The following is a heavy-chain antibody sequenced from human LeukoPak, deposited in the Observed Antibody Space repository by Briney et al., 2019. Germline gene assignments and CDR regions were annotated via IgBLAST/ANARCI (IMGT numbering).Heavy chain of an antibody. CDR2: ISASGGST. CDR1: GFTFSSFA. V-gene: IGHV3-23*01. Sequence: GGSLRLSCAASGFTFSSFAMSWVRQAPGKGLQWVSGISASGGSTYYADSVKGRFTISRDNSKNTLYLQMNSLRAEDTAVYYCAKDLTIWFGESFFDYWGQGSLVTVSS. CDR3: AKDLTIWFGESFFDY. D-gene: IGHD3-10*01. J-gene: IGHJ4*02.